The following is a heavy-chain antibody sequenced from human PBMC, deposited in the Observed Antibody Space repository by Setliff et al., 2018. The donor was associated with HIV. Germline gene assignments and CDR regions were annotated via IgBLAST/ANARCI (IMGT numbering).Heavy chain of an antibody. Sequence: SETLSLTCTVSGGSISSYYWSWIRQPPGKGLEWIGYIYYSGSTNYNPSLKSRVTISVDTSKNQFSPKLSSVTAADTAVYYCARGGSSGWERGLGYYYYYYMDVWGKGTTVTVSS. CDR2: IYYSGST. V-gene: IGHV4-59*01. CDR3: ARGGSSGWERGLGYYYYYYMDV. J-gene: IGHJ6*03. CDR1: GGSISSYY. D-gene: IGHD6-19*01.